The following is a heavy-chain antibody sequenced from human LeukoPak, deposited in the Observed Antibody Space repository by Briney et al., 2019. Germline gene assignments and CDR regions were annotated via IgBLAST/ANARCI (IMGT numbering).Heavy chain of an antibody. Sequence: PSQTLSLTCAVDGGSVSGYYWTWIRHTPGKGLDRIGEINYGRDTNYNPSLKSRVTISVDTSGNQFSLKMTSVTAADTAVYFCARGDPYDFWSDYYTQTGFFFDRWGQGTLVTVSS. J-gene: IGHJ4*02. D-gene: IGHD3-3*01. CDR2: INYGRDT. CDR3: ARGDPYDFWSDYYTQTGFFFDR. V-gene: IGHV4-34*01. CDR1: GGSVSGYY.